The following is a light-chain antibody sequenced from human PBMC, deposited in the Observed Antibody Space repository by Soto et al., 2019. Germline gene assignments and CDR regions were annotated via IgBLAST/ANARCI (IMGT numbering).Light chain of an antibody. V-gene: IGLV1-51*01. CDR2: DNN. J-gene: IGLJ3*02. CDR3: GTWESSLSAWV. CDR1: SSNIGSNY. Sequence: QSVLTQPPSVSAAPGQKVTISCSGSSSNIGSNYVSWYQQLPGTAPKLLIYDNNERPSGIPDRFSGSKSGTSATLGITGLQTGDEAAYYCGTWESSLSAWVFGGGTKLTVL.